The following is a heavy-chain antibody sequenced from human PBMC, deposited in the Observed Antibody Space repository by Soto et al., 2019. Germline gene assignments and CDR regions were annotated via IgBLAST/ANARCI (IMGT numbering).Heavy chain of an antibody. Sequence: QVQLQESGPGLVKPSQTLSLTCPVSGGSISSTGYFWTWIRQHPGKGLEWIGYIFYSGSTFHNPSLTSRVTISVDTSKNQFSLELSSVTAADTAVYYCAREAGSGDYFDYWGQGTLVTVSS. V-gene: IGHV4-31*03. CDR3: AREAGSGDYFDY. CDR1: GGSISSTGYF. CDR2: IFYSGST. J-gene: IGHJ4*02. D-gene: IGHD1-26*01.